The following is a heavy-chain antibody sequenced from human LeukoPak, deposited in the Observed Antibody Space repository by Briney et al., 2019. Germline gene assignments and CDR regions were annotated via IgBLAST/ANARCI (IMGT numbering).Heavy chain of an antibody. Sequence: SETLSLTCTVSGDSFGSTGHHWGWVRQPPGKGLEWIGRLDYTGGTHYNSSLKSRVTISVDTSKNQFSLKLSSVTAADTAVYYCARGGLFGYYYGSGTRNSKYNWFDPWGQGTLVTVSS. J-gene: IGHJ5*02. CDR1: GDSFGSTGHH. D-gene: IGHD3-10*01. CDR2: LDYTGGT. V-gene: IGHV4-39*07. CDR3: ARGGLFGYYYGSGTRNSKYNWFDP.